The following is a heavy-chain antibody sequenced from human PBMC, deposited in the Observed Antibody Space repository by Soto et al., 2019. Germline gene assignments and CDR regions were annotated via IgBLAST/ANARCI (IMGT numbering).Heavy chain of an antibody. CDR1: GGSISSYY. CDR2: IYYSGST. Sequence: SETLSLTCTVSGGSISSYYWSWIWQPPGKGLEWIGYIYYSGSTNYNPSLKSRVTISVDTSKNQFSLKLSSVTAADTAVYYCARTLTTQETYYYYYYMDVWGKGTTVTVSS. J-gene: IGHJ6*03. CDR3: ARTLTTQETYYYYYYMDV. V-gene: IGHV4-59*08. D-gene: IGHD4-4*01.